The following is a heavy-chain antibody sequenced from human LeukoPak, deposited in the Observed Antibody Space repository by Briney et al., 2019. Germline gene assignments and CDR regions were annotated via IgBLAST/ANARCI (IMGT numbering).Heavy chain of an antibody. CDR3: ARDSGTTGEVKFDP. D-gene: IGHD4-17*01. J-gene: IGHJ5*02. CDR2: ISGSGST. V-gene: IGHV4-4*07. CDR1: GGSISSYY. Sequence: SETLSLTCTVSGGSISSYYWSWIRQAAGKGLEWIGRISGSGSTDYNPSLQSRVTMSIDTSKNQFSLKLNFVTAADTAVYYCARDSGTTGEVKFDPWGQGTLVTVSS.